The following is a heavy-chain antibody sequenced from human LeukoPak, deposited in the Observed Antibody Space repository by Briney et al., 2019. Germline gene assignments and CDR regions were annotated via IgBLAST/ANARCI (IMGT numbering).Heavy chain of an antibody. CDR2: VSHDGDST. CDR1: GFTFSNYA. J-gene: IGHJ4*02. V-gene: IGHV3-30*04. Sequence: GGSLRLSCAASGFTFSNYAMNWVRQAPGKGLEWVSIVSHDGDSTYYAGSVKGRFTISRDNSKSTLYLQMNNLTAEDTAICSCMRMRLASPGSVYWGEGTLVSVSS. D-gene: IGHD6-13*01. CDR3: MRMRLASPGSVY.